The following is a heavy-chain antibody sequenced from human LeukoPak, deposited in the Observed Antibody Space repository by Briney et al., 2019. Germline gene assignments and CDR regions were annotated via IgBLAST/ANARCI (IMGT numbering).Heavy chain of an antibody. D-gene: IGHD1-26*01. CDR3: TRSGDGDFDY. CDR1: GFIFSAYW. Sequence: PGGSLRLSCAASGFIFSAYWMHWVRQGPGKGLVWVSHIIGDGSSTNYADSVEGRFTISRDNAKNTLYLQLNSLRAEDSGVYYCTRSGDGDFDYWGQGTLVAASS. V-gene: IGHV3-74*01. CDR2: IIGDGSST. J-gene: IGHJ4*02.